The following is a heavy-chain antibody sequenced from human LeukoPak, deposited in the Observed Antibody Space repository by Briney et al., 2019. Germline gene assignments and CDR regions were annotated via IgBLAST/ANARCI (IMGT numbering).Heavy chain of an antibody. CDR2: MNPNSGNT. V-gene: IGHV1-8*03. D-gene: IGHD3-10*01. CDR3: ATVLLWFGEGNGFDY. Sequence: ASVKVSCKASGYTFTSYDINWVRQATGQGLEWMGWMNPNSGNTGYAQKFQGRVTITRNTSISTAYMELSSLRSEDTAVYYCATVLLWFGEGNGFDYWGQGTLVTVSS. CDR1: GYTFTSYD. J-gene: IGHJ4*02.